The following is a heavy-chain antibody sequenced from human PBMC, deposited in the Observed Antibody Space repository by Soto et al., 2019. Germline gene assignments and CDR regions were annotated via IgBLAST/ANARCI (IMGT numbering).Heavy chain of an antibody. CDR1: EFTFSNYA. D-gene: IGHD1-1*01. J-gene: IGHJ3*02. V-gene: IGHV3-23*01. CDR2: ISSSGGST. CDR3: AKDIQGRGATTGDDAFDI. Sequence: HHGGSLRLSCVASEFTFSNYAMNWVRQAPGEGPEWVSLISSSGGSTYYADSVKGRFSISRDNSKNTLYLQMNSLRVEDTAIYYCAKDIQGRGATTGDDAFDIWGQGTMVTVSS.